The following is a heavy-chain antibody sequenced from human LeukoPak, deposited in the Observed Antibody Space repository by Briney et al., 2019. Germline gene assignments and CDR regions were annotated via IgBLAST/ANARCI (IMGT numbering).Heavy chain of an antibody. V-gene: IGHV1-18*01. CDR3: ARVQDSSGYTYYYYGMDV. Sequence: ASVKVSCKASGYTFTSYGISWVRQAPGQGLEWMGWISAYNGNTNYAQKLQGRVTMTTDTSTSTAYMELRSLRSDDTAVYYCARVQDSSGYTYYYYGMDVWGQGTTVTVSS. CDR1: GYTFTSYG. D-gene: IGHD3-22*01. J-gene: IGHJ6*02. CDR2: ISAYNGNT.